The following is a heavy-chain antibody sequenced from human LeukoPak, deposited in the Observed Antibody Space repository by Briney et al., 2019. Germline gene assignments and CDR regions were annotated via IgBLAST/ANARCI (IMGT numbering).Heavy chain of an antibody. CDR3: AARRIAALHSDY. J-gene: IGHJ4*02. D-gene: IGHD6-6*01. CDR2: IYHSGST. CDR1: GGSISSGGYY. V-gene: IGHV4-30-2*01. Sequence: PSQTLSLTCTVSGGSISSGGYYWSWIRQPPGKGLEWIGYIYHSGSTYYNPSLKSRVTISVDRSKNQFSLKLSSVTAADTAVYYCAARRIAALHSDYWGQGTLVTVSS.